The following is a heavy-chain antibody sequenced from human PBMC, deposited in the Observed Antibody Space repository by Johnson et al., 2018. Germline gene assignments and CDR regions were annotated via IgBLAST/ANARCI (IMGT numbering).Heavy chain of an antibody. D-gene: IGHD1-26*01. V-gene: IGHV1-8*01. CDR2: MNPKSGNT. J-gene: IGHJ3*02. Sequence: QVQLVQSWAEVKKPGASVKVSCKASGYTFTSYDINWVRQATGQGPEWMGWMNPKSGNTGYAQTFQGRVTMTWDSSISTAYMGRSSLRSEDTAVYYCAGGWMGGHDAFDIWGQGTRVTVSS. CDR1: GYTFTSYD. CDR3: AGGWMGGHDAFDI.